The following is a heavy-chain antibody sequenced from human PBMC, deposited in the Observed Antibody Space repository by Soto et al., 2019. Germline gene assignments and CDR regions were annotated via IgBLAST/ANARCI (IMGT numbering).Heavy chain of an antibody. V-gene: IGHV3-23*01. CDR1: GFTFGSYA. Sequence: GGSLRLSCEASGFTFGSYAMSWVRQAPGKGLQWVSVISGGGGTYYTDSVQGRFTISRDNSKNTLYLQMNSLRAEDTAIYYCAKVRTYYGDSGPLQYFDYWGQGILVTVSS. CDR3: AKVRTYYGDSGPLQYFDY. CDR2: ISGGGGT. D-gene: IGHD4-17*01. J-gene: IGHJ4*02.